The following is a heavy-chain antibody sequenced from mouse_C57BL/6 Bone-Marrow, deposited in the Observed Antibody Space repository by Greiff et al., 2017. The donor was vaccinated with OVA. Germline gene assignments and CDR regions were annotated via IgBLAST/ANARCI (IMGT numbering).Heavy chain of an antibody. Sequence: QVQLQQPGAELVMPGASVKLSCKASGYTFTSYWMHWVKQRPGQGLEWIGEIDPSDSYTNYNQKFKGKSTLTVDKSSSTAYMQLSSLTSEDSAVYYCARRPAYYSNSYGYFDVWGTGTTVTVSS. D-gene: IGHD2-5*01. CDR1: GYTFTSYW. V-gene: IGHV1-69*01. CDR3: ARRPAYYSNSYGYFDV. CDR2: IDPSDSYT. J-gene: IGHJ1*03.